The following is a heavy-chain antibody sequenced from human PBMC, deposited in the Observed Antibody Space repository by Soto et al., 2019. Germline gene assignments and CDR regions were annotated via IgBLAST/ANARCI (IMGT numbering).Heavy chain of an antibody. CDR1: GFTFSNYW. V-gene: IGHV3-74*01. Sequence: GGSLRLSCAAYGFTFSNYWMTWVRQAPGKGLEWVASIKEDGTTTTYADSANGRFTVSRDNAANTLYLQMSSLRAEDTAVYYCAREYYGVLTGYYNDYWGQGTLVTVSS. CDR2: IKEDGTTT. D-gene: IGHD3-9*01. CDR3: AREYYGVLTGYYNDY. J-gene: IGHJ4*02.